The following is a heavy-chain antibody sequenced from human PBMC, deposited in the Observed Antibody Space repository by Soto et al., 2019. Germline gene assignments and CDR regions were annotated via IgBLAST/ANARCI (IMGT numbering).Heavy chain of an antibody. CDR1: GYTFTTFW. CDR2: IDPRDSQT. V-gene: IGHV5-10-1*01. Sequence: GESLKISCTGFGYTFTTFWTSWVRQMPGKGLEWMGRIDPRDSQTNYSPSFQGHVTISVDKSISTAYLQWDSLKASDTAMYYCARLFCSTDTCDSWFDPWGQGTLVTSPQ. CDR3: ARLFCSTDTCDSWFDP. J-gene: IGHJ5*02. D-gene: IGHD1-26*01.